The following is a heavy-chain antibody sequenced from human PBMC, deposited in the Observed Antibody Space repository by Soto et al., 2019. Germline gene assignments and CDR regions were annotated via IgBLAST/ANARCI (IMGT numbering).Heavy chain of an antibody. D-gene: IGHD2-2*01. J-gene: IGHJ4*02. V-gene: IGHV1-2*02. CDR2: INPNSGGT. CDR1: GYTFTDYF. Sequence: VEMVQSGAEVKKPGASVKVSCKASGYTFTDYFIHWVRQAPGQGLEWRGWINPNSGGTNYAQKFQGRVTMTRDTSITTVYMDLSRLRSDDTATYYCARDTKIPANAIHDRRWGQGTLVTVSS. CDR3: ARDTKIPANAIHDRR.